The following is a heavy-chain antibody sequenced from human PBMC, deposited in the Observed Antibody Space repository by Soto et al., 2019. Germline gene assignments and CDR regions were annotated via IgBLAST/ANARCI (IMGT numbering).Heavy chain of an antibody. V-gene: IGHV3-23*01. CDR3: AKDQASWYGPYYYGMDV. J-gene: IGHJ6*02. CDR2: ISGSGGST. Sequence: PGWSLRLSCSASGFTFSVFAMQWVRQPPGKGLEWGSAISGSGGSTYYADSVKGRFTISRDNSKNTLYLQMNSLRAEDTAVYYCAKDQASWYGPYYYGMDVWGQGTTVTVSS. CDR1: GFTFSVFA. D-gene: IGHD6-13*01.